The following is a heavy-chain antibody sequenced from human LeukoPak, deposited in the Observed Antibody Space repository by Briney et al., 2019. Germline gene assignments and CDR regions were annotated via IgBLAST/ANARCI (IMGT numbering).Heavy chain of an antibody. CDR1: GGSISSSSYY. V-gene: IGHV4-39*07. Sequence: PSETLSLTCTVSGGSISSSSYYWGWIRQPPGKGLEWIGSIYYSGSTYYNPSLKSRVTISADTSKNQFSLKLSSVTAADTAVYYCARVDSHSGYSYGYYYYYMDVWGKGTTVTVSS. CDR2: IYYSGST. D-gene: IGHD5-18*01. CDR3: ARVDSHSGYSYGYYYYYMDV. J-gene: IGHJ6*03.